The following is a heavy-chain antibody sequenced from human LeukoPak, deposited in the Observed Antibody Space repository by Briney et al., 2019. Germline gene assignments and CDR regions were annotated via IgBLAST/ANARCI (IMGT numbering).Heavy chain of an antibody. CDR1: GYTFTSYG. CDR2: ISAYNGNT. J-gene: IGHJ3*02. D-gene: IGHD5-18*01. V-gene: IGHV1-18*01. CDR3: ARDPLGGYLPLGAFDI. Sequence: ASVKVSCKASGYTFTSYGISWVRQAPGQGLEWMGWISAYNGNTNYAQKLQGRVTMTTDTSTSTAYMELRSLRSDDTAVYYCARDPLGGYLPLGAFDIWGQGTMVTVSS.